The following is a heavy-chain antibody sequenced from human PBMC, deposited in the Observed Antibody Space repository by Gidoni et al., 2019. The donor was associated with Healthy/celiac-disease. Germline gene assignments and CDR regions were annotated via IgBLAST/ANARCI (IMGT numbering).Heavy chain of an antibody. Sequence: EVQLVESGGGLVQPGGSLRLSWAASGFTFSSYDRHWVRQATGKGLEWVSAIGTAGDTYYPGSVKGRFTISRENAKNSLYLQMNSLRAGDTAVYYCARGSPPSGYYDYIWGSFDAFDIWGQGTMVTVSS. J-gene: IGHJ3*02. CDR2: IGTAGDT. CDR3: ARGSPPSGYYDYIWGSFDAFDI. V-gene: IGHV3-13*01. CDR1: GFTFSSYD. D-gene: IGHD3-16*01.